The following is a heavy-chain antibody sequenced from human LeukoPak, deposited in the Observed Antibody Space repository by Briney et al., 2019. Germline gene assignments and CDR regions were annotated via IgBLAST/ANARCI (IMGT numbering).Heavy chain of an antibody. J-gene: IGHJ4*02. CDR1: GYTFTSYF. D-gene: IGHD3-22*01. Sequence: ASVKVSCKASGYTFTSYFLHWVRQAPGQGLEWMGIINPSGGSTSYAQKFQARVTMTRDTSTSTVYMELSSPRSEDTAVYYCARVSYDSSGYYLYYFDYWGQGTLVTVSS. V-gene: IGHV1-46*01. CDR2: INPSGGST. CDR3: ARVSYDSSGYYLYYFDY.